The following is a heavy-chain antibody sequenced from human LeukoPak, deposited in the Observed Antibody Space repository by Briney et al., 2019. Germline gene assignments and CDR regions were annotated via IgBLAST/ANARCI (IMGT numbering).Heavy chain of an antibody. Sequence: SVKVSCTASGGTFSSYAISWVRQAPGQGLEWMGRIIPILGTANYAQKFQGRVTITADKSTSTAYMELSSLRSEDTAVYYCARSESSGWYDGYYFDYWGQGTLVTVSS. D-gene: IGHD6-19*01. J-gene: IGHJ4*02. CDR1: GGTFSSYA. CDR2: IIPILGTA. CDR3: ARSESSGWYDGYYFDY. V-gene: IGHV1-69*04.